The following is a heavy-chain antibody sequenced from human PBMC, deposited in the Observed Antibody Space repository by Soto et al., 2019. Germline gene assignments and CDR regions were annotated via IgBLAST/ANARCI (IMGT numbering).Heavy chain of an antibody. J-gene: IGHJ4*02. CDR3: ARHGGPSRTGTGFGY. Sequence: PSETLSLTCTVSGGSISSTFYYWVWIRQPPGKGLEWIGSIYYSGSTSYNPSHNPSLKSRLTMSVDTSNNQFSLKLSSVTAADTAVYYCARHGGPSRTGTGFGYWGQGSLVTVSS. CDR2: IYYSGST. CDR1: GGSISSTFYY. D-gene: IGHD1-1*01. V-gene: IGHV4-39*01.